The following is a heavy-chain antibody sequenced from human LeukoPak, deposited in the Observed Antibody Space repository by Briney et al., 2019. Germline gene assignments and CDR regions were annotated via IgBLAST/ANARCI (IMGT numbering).Heavy chain of an antibody. J-gene: IGHJ3*02. CDR2: INPSHGIT. V-gene: IGHV1-46*01. D-gene: IGHD3-9*01. CDR1: GYTFTSYG. CDR3: ARGQLRYYDWAPFDI. Sequence: ASVKVSCKASGYTFTSYGISWVRQAPGQGLEWMGIINPSHGITTCAQKFQGRVTITRDTSTSTVYMELSSLRSEDTAVYYCARGQLRYYDWAPFDIWGQGTMVTVSS.